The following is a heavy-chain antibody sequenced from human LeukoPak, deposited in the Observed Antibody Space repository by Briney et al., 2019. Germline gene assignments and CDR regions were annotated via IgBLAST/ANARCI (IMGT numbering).Heavy chain of an antibody. V-gene: IGHV3-73*01. CDR3: NYYDSRAGPR. Sequence: GGSLKLSRAASGFTFSGFAMHWVRQASGKGLEWVGRIRSKANSYATEYAASVKGRFTISRDESKNTAYLQMSSLKTEDTAIYYCNYYDSRAGPRWGQGTLVTVSS. D-gene: IGHD3-22*01. J-gene: IGHJ4*02. CDR2: IRSKANSYAT. CDR1: GFTFSGFA.